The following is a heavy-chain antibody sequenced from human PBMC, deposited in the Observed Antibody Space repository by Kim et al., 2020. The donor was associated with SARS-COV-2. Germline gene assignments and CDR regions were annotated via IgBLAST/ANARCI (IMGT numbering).Heavy chain of an antibody. CDR3: AKGSLFEW. J-gene: IGHJ4*02. V-gene: IGHV3-23*01. D-gene: IGHD3-10*01. CDR1: GFSFRTFE. Sequence: GGSLRLSCVASGFSFRTFEMSWGRQAPGKGLEWVSTISPNGRETNYADSVEGRFSISRDNSQNKLYLQMNSLRVEDPAVYFCAKGSLFEWWGQGVLVTVST. CDR2: ISPNGRET.